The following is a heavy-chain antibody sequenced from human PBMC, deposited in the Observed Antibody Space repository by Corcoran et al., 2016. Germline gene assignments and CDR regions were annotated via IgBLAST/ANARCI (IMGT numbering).Heavy chain of an antibody. D-gene: IGHD3-3*01. V-gene: IGHV1-69*01. CDR2: IIPIFGTA. CDR3: ARALPRSDDFWSGYGRGGYYYYGMDV. J-gene: IGHJ6*02. CDR1: GGTFSSYA. Sequence: QVQLVQSGAEVKKPGSSVNVSCKASGGTFSSYAIRWVRQAPGQGLEWMGGIIPIFGTANYAQKFQGRVTITADESTSTAYMELSSLRSEDTGVYYCARALPRSDDFWSGYGRGGYYYYGMDVWGQGSTVTVSS.